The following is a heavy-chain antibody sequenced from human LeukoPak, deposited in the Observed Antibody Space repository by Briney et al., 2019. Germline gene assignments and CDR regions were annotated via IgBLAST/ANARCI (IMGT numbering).Heavy chain of an antibody. CDR3: ARSDSAAYPIDY. Sequence: SETLSLTCTVSGASINDYYCIWVRQPPGRGLEWIGYIYYSGITNYNPSLRSRVSMSVDTSRNQFSLKLSSVTAADTAVYYCARSDSAAYPIDYWGQGTLVTVAS. J-gene: IGHJ4*02. CDR1: GASINDYY. V-gene: IGHV4-59*01. CDR2: IYYSGIT. D-gene: IGHD3-22*01.